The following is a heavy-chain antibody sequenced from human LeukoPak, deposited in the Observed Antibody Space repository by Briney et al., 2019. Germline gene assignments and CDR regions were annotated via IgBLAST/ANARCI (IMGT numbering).Heavy chain of an antibody. CDR2: IIPIFGTA. CDR1: GGTFSSYA. CDR3: ARGGYYYDSSGYHSPLDY. Sequence: SVKVSCKASGGTFSSYAISWVRQAPGLGLEWMGRIIPIFGTANYAQKFQGRVTITTDESTSTAYMELSSLRSEDTAVYYCARGGYYYDSSGYHSPLDYWGQGTLVTVSS. J-gene: IGHJ4*02. V-gene: IGHV1-69*05. D-gene: IGHD3-22*01.